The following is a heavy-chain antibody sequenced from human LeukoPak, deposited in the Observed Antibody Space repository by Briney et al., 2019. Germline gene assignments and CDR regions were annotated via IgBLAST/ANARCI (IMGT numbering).Heavy chain of an antibody. CDR1: GFTFSSYS. J-gene: IGHJ4*02. Sequence: GGSLRLSCAASGFTFSSYSMNWVRQAPGKGLEWVSSISSSSSYIYYADSVKGRFTIPRDNAKNSLYLQMNSLRAEDTAVYYCARHPNSNWDYWGQGTLVTVSS. CDR3: ARHPNSNWDY. D-gene: IGHD6-13*01. V-gene: IGHV3-21*01. CDR2: ISSSSSYI.